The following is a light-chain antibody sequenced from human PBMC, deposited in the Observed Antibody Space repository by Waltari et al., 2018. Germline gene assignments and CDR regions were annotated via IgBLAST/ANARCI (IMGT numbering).Light chain of an antibody. CDR3: QSADKSGAYRV. CDR2: KDR. J-gene: IGLJ3*02. Sequence: YELTQPPSVSVSPGQTARITCAGDALPRQYAYWYQQKQGQAPGLLIFKDRERPSGIPEGFSGSNSGTTVTLTISEVQAEDESDYYCQSADKSGAYRVFGGGTKLTVL. CDR1: ALPRQY. V-gene: IGLV3-25*03.